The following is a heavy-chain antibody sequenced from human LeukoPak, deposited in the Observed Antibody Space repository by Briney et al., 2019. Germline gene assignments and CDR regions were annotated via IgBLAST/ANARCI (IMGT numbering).Heavy chain of an antibody. V-gene: IGHV3-66*02. CDR1: GFTVSSSY. CDR3: ARDVFWSGPFDY. CDR2: LYSGGDI. J-gene: IGHJ4*02. Sequence: GGSLRLSCAASGFTVSSSYMSWVRQAPGKGLEWVSVLYSGGDIYYAGSVKGRFTISRDNSKNTLYLQMNSLRAEDTAVYYCARDVFWSGPFDYWGQGTLVTVSS. D-gene: IGHD3-3*01.